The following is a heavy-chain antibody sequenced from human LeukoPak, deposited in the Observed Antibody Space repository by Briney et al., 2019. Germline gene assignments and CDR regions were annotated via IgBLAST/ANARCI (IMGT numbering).Heavy chain of an antibody. CDR1: GGTFSSYA. J-gene: IGHJ4*02. CDR2: IIPIFGTA. D-gene: IGHD5-12*01. Sequence: SVKVSCKASGGTFSSYAISWVRQAPGQGLEWMGGIIPIFGTANYAQKFQGRVTITADESTSTAYMELSSLRSDDTAVYYCAIPGYSGYDFRLWGQGTLVTVSS. V-gene: IGHV1-69*13. CDR3: AIPGYSGYDFRL.